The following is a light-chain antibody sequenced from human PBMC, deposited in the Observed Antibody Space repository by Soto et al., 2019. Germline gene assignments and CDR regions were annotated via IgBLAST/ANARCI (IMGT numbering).Light chain of an antibody. V-gene: IGKV2D-29*01. Sequence: DIVMTQTPLSLSVSPGQPASISCRSSQSLLHSDGKTFLYWYLQKPGQPPQVLMYEVSNRFSGVPDRFSGGGSGTDYTLKISRVEAEDVGVYYCMQAIEIPWTFGQGTKVEIK. CDR3: MQAIEIPWT. CDR1: QSLLHSDGKTF. CDR2: EVS. J-gene: IGKJ1*01.